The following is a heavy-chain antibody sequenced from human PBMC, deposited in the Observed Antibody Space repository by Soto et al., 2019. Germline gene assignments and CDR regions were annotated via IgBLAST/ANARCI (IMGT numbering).Heavy chain of an antibody. Sequence: PGGSLRLSCAASGFTFSNAWMSWVRQAPGKXLEWVGRIKSKTDGGTTDYAAPVKGRFTISRDDSKNTLYLQMNSLKTEDTAVYYCTTDPVNYYDSSYPSLDYWGQGSLVTVSS. J-gene: IGHJ4*02. CDR3: TTDPVNYYDSSYPSLDY. CDR2: IKSKTDGGTT. D-gene: IGHD3-22*01. CDR1: GFTFSNAW. V-gene: IGHV3-15*01.